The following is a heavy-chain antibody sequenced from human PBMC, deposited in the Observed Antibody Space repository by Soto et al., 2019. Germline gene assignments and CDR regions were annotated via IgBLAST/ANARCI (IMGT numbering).Heavy chain of an antibody. CDR1: GFTFSSYA. V-gene: IGHV3-23*01. J-gene: IGHJ3*01. CDR3: AKDRTTMYDAFDV. D-gene: IGHD1-7*01. CDR2: ITGGGGNT. Sequence: EVQLLESGGGLVQPGGSLRLSCAASGFTFSSYAMTWVRQGPGKGLEWVSTITGGGGNTYYTDSVKGRFTISRDNSKNTLYLQMNSVRAEDTAVYYCAKDRTTMYDAFDVWGQGTMVTVSS.